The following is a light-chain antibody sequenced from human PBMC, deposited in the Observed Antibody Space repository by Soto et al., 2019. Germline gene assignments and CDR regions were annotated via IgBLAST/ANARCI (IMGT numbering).Light chain of an antibody. Sequence: DIQMTRSPSSLSASVGDRVTITCRASQSISSYLNWYQQKPGKAPKLLIYAASSLQSGVPSRFSGSGSETDFTLTISSLQPEDFATYYCQQSYSTPPVTFGQGTKLEIK. V-gene: IGKV1-39*01. CDR2: AAS. CDR3: QQSYSTPPVT. CDR1: QSISSY. J-gene: IGKJ2*01.